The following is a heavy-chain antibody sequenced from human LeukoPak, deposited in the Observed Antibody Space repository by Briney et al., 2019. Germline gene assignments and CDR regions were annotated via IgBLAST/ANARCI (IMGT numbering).Heavy chain of an antibody. V-gene: IGHV3-53*01. CDR1: GFTFSSYA. CDR2: IYSGGST. D-gene: IGHD2-8*02. Sequence: GGSLRLSCAASGFTFSSYAMSWVRQAPGKGLEWVSVIYSGGSTYYADSVKGRFTISRDNSKKMLYLQMNSLRAEDTAVYYCARGWVLVTGAFDIWGQGTMVTVSS. CDR3: ARGWVLVTGAFDI. J-gene: IGHJ3*02.